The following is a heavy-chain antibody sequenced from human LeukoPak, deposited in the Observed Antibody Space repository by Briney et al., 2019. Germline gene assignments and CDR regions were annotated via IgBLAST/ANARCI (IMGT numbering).Heavy chain of an antibody. V-gene: IGHV3-23*01. D-gene: IGHD3-10*01. J-gene: IGHJ4*02. CDR3: AKDHHYYGSY. Sequence: GGSLRLSCAASGFTFAPYAMSWVRQAPGKGLEWVSAMSGSVSSTYYADSVKGRFTISRDNSKNTLFLQMSGLRADDTAVYYCAKDHHYYGSYWGQGTLVTVSS. CDR1: GFTFAPYA. CDR2: MSGSVSST.